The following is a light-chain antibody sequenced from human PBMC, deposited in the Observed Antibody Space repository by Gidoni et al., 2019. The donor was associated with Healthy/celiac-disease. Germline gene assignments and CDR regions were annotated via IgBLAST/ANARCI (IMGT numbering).Light chain of an antibody. CDR3: QQYDNLPLT. Sequence: DIQMTHSPSSLSASVGDRVTITCQSSQDISNYLNWYQQKPGKAPELLIYDASNLERGVPSRFSGSGSGTDFTFTISSLQPEDIATYYCQQYDNLPLTFGGGTKVEIK. J-gene: IGKJ4*01. V-gene: IGKV1-33*01. CDR1: QDISNY. CDR2: DAS.